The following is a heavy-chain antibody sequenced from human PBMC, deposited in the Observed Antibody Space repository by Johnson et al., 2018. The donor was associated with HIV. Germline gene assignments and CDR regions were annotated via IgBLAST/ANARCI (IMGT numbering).Heavy chain of an antibody. CDR2: IYTAGST. CDR3: ARSRGPMRKDAFDI. J-gene: IGHJ3*02. Sequence: VQLVESGGGLIQPGGSLRLSCAVSGFTVSSNYMSWVRQAPGKGLEWVSVIYTAGSTYYTDSVKGRFTISRDNSKNTLFLKMGSRRVEDMAVYYCARSRGPMRKDAFDIWGQGTKVTVSS. CDR1: GFTVSSNY. D-gene: IGHD3-10*01. V-gene: IGHV3-66*03.